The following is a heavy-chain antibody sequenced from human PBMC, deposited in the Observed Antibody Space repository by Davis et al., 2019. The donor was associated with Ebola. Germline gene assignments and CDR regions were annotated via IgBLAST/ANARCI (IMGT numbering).Heavy chain of an antibody. CDR1: GFTFITYA. CDR2: ISSNGYSA. Sequence: GESLKISCAASGFTFITYAMHWVRQAPGKGPEYVSAISSNGYSAYYADSVKGRFTISRDNSKNTVYLQMSSLRTEDTAIYYCVKDWSGDQWGQGTLVTVPS. CDR3: VKDWSGDQ. J-gene: IGHJ4*02. V-gene: IGHV3-64D*06.